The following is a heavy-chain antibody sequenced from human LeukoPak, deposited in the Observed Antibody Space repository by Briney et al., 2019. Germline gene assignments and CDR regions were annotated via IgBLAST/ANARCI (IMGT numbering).Heavy chain of an antibody. Sequence: KAGGSLRLSCAASGFTFSNAWMSWVRQAPGKGLEWVGRITSKTDGGTIDYAAPVKGRFTISRDDSKNTLYLQMNSLKTEDTAVYYCTRQSDYWGQGTLVAVSS. V-gene: IGHV3-15*01. J-gene: IGHJ4*02. CDR3: TRQSDY. CDR1: GFTFSNAW. CDR2: ITSKTDGGTI.